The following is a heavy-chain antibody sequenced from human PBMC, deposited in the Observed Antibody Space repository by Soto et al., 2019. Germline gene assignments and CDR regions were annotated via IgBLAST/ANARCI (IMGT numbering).Heavy chain of an antibody. D-gene: IGHD3-22*01. CDR2: IVVGSGNT. J-gene: IGHJ3*02. CDR3: AAANGYYYDSSGYYRRAFDI. V-gene: IGHV1-58*01. Sequence: SVKVSCKASGFTFTSSAVQWVRQARGQRLEWIGWIVVGSGNTNYAQKFQERVTITRDMSTSTAYMELSSLRSEDTAVYYCAAANGYYYDSSGYYRRAFDIWGQGTMVTVSS. CDR1: GFTFTSSA.